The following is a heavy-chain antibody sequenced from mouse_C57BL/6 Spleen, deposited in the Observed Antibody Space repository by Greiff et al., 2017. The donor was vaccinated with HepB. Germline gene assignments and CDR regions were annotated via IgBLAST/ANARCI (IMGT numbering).Heavy chain of an antibody. CDR1: GYSITSGYY. D-gene: IGHD2-3*01. V-gene: IGHV3-6*01. CDR2: ISYDGSN. Sequence: VQLKESGPGLVKPSQSLSLTCSVTGYSITSGYYWNWIRQFPGNKLEWMGYISYDGSNNYNPSLKNRISITRDTSKNQFFLKLNSVTTEDTATYYCARSIYDGYHWYFDVWGTVTTVTVSS. J-gene: IGHJ1*03. CDR3: ARSIYDGYHWYFDV.